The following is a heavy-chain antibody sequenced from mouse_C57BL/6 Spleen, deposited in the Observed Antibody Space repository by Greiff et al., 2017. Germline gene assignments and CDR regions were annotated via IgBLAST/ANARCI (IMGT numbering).Heavy chain of an antibody. Sequence: VQLVESGAELVRPGASVTLSCKASGYTFTDYEMHWVKQTPVHGLEWIGAIDPETGGTAYNQKFKGKAILTADKSSSTAYMELRSLTSEDSAVYYCTNIYDDYDVRAYWGQGTLVTVSA. D-gene: IGHD2-4*01. J-gene: IGHJ3*01. CDR1: GYTFTDYE. CDR3: TNIYDDYDVRAY. V-gene: IGHV1-15*01. CDR2: IDPETGGT.